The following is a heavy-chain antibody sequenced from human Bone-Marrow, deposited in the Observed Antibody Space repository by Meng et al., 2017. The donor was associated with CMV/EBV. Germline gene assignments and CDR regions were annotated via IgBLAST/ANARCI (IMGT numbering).Heavy chain of an antibody. CDR3: ATDLRASIKYYLDD. V-gene: IGHV4-39*07. D-gene: IGHD3-10*01. CDR2: VFYTGST. CDR1: GGSITSGSYY. Sequence: SGGSITSGSYYWGWVRQPPGKGLEWIGSVFYTGSTNYNPSLKSRVTISVDTSKNQFSLRLSSVTAADTAVYYCATDLRASIKYYLDDWGQGTLVTVSS. J-gene: IGHJ4*02.